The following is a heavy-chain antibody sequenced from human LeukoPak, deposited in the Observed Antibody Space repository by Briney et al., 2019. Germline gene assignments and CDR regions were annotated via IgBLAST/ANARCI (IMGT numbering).Heavy chain of an antibody. Sequence: SVKVSCKASGGTFSSHAISWVRQAPGQGLEWMGGIIPIFGTANYAQKFQGRVTITTDESTSTAYMELSSLRYEDTAVYYCARVSGTFARGRAPRYYYMDVWGKGTTVTVSS. CDR2: IIPIFGTA. J-gene: IGHJ6*03. CDR3: ARVSGTFARGRAPRYYYMDV. D-gene: IGHD3-10*01. CDR1: GGTFSSHA. V-gene: IGHV1-69*05.